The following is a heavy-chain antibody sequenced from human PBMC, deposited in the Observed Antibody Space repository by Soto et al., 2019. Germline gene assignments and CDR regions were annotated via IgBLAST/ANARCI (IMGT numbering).Heavy chain of an antibody. CDR1: AFTFSSYS. V-gene: IGHV3-23*01. CDR2: VSGSGDRT. CDR3: AKEATRSTDSDP. Sequence: EVQLLESGGGLVQPGGSLRLSCAASAFTFSSYSMSWVRQAPGKGLEWVSAVSGSGDRTYYTDSVKGRFTISRDNSKSTLYLQMNLMSVEDTAEYCSAKEATRSTDSDPWGQGTLVTVSS. D-gene: IGHD1-26*01. J-gene: IGHJ5*02.